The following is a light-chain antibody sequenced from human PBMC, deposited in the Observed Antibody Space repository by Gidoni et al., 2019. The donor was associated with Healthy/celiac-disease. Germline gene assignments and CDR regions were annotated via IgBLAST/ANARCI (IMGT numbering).Light chain of an antibody. CDR1: ALPKKY. Sequence: SYNLTQPPPVSLSQGQTARITCSGDALPKKYAYWYQQTSGQAPVLVIYEDSERPSGIPERFSGSSSGTTATLTISGAQVEEEADYYCYSTDSSGNHVVFGGGTKLTVL. J-gene: IGLJ2*01. CDR3: YSTDSSGNHVV. CDR2: EDS. V-gene: IGLV3-10*01.